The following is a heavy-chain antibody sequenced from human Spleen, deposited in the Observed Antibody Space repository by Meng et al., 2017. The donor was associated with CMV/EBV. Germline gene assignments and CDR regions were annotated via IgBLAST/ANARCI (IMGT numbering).Heavy chain of an antibody. V-gene: IGHV3-11*04. J-gene: IGHJ6*02. CDR2: ITSSASTI. CDR3: ARDLMVAATGYYYYYGMDV. Sequence: GGSLRLSCAASGFTFSDYYMSWIRQAPGKGLEWISYITSSASTIYYADSVKGRFTISRDNAHNSLYLQMTSLRVEDTAVYYCARDLMVAATGYYYYYGMDVWGQGTTVIVSS. D-gene: IGHD2-15*01. CDR1: GFTFSDYY.